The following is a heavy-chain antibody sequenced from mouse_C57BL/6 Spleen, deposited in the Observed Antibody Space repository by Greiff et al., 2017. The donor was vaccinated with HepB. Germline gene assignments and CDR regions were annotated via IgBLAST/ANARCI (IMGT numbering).Heavy chain of an antibody. CDR1: GYTFTSYW. CDR2: VDPSDSYT. CDR3: ARYHFDY. J-gene: IGHJ2*01. Sequence: VQLQQPGAELVMPGASVKLSCKASGYTFTSYWMHWVKQRPGQGLEWIGEVDPSDSYTNYNQKFKGKSTLTVDKSSSTAYMQLSSLTSEDSAVYYCARYHFDYWGQGTTLTVSS. V-gene: IGHV1-69*01.